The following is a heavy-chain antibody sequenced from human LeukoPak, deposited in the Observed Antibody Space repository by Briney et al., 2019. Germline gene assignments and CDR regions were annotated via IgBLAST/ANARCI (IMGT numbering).Heavy chain of an antibody. Sequence: SETLSLTCTVSGGSISSYYWSWIRQPPGKGLEWIGYIYTSGSTNYNPSLKSRVTISVDTSKNQLSLKLSSVTAADTAVYYCARIYSSSSPYDYWGQGTLVTVSS. CDR1: GGSISSYY. CDR3: ARIYSSSSPYDY. D-gene: IGHD6-6*01. J-gene: IGHJ4*02. CDR2: IYTSGST. V-gene: IGHV4-4*09.